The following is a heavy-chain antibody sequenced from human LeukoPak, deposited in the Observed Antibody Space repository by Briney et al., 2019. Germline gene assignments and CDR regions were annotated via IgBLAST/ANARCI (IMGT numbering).Heavy chain of an antibody. CDR1: GCTFSSSA. V-gene: IGHV3-23*01. J-gene: IGHJ1*01. CDR2: ISNNGGYT. CDR3: ATQLGYCSDGSCYFPY. Sequence: GGSLRLSCEASGCTFSSSAMSWVRQAPGEGRGWVSAISNNGGYTYYADSVQGRFTISRDNSKSTLCLQMNSLRAEDTAVYYCATQLGYCSDGSCYFPYWGQGPLVPVSS. D-gene: IGHD2-15*01.